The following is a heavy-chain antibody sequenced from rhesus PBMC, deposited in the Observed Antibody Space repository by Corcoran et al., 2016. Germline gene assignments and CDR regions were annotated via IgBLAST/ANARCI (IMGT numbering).Heavy chain of an antibody. J-gene: IGHJ3*01. V-gene: IGHV4S10*01. Sequence: QVQLQESGPGVVMPSETLSLTCAVSGGSISDSYRWSWIRQPPGKGLEWIGYIYGSSTSTNYNPSLKGRVPISKDTSKNQFSLKLSSVTAADTAVYYCARESWAFDFWGQGLRVTVSS. CDR2: IYGSSTST. CDR3: ARESWAFDF. CDR1: GGSISDSYR.